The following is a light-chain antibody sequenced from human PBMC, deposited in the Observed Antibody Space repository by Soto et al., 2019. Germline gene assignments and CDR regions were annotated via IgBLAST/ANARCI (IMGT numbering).Light chain of an antibody. CDR2: EVT. CDR3: FSFTTARTHI. J-gene: IGLJ1*01. CDR1: SSDIGAYDY. Sequence: QSVLTQPASVSGSPGQSITISCTGTSSDIGAYDYVSWFQQHPDKAPKLMISEVTNRPSGVSDRFSGSKSGNAASLTISGLQAEDEAYYFCFSFTTARTHIFGTGTKVTVL. V-gene: IGLV2-14*01.